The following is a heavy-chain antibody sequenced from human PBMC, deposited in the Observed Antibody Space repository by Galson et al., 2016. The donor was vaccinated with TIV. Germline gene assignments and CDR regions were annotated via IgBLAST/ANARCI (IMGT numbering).Heavy chain of an antibody. D-gene: IGHD2-2*02. CDR2: ILPVSATT. CDR3: ARGSHCSSTFCYRRGFDY. Sequence: VKVSCKASGGTFDNYAINWVRQAPGQGLEWMGGILPVSATTNYAQKFQDRVTITTDEFTSTVYLELSSLRSGDTALYYCARGSHCSSTFCYRRGFDYWGQGILVTVSS. CDR1: GGTFDNYA. V-gene: IGHV1-69*05. J-gene: IGHJ4*02.